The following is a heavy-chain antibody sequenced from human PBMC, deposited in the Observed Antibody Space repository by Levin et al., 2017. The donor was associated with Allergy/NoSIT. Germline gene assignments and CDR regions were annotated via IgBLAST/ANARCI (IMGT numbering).Heavy chain of an antibody. Sequence: QAGGSLRLSCAASGFTFSSYGMHWVRQAPGKGLEWVAVIWYDGSNKYYADSVKGRFTISRDNSKNTLYLQMNSLRAEDTAVYYCARDNNGQWLRWGHDAFDIWGQGTMVTVSS. CDR1: GFTFSSYG. J-gene: IGHJ3*02. CDR2: IWYDGSNK. D-gene: IGHD5-12*01. CDR3: ARDNNGQWLRWGHDAFDI. V-gene: IGHV3-33*01.